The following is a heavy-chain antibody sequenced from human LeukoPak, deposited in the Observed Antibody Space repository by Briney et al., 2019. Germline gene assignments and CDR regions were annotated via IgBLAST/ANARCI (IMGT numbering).Heavy chain of an antibody. J-gene: IGHJ4*02. D-gene: IGHD1-26*01. CDR2: INRDGSSA. CDR1: GFTFGSFW. CDR3: AREDSGSYHLDR. Sequence: GGSLRLSCAASGFTFGSFWMHWVRQAPGKGLVWVSRINRDGSSATYADSVMGRLTISRDNAKSTLYLEINSLRAEDTAVYYCAREDSGSYHLDRWGQGALVTVSS. V-gene: IGHV3-74*01.